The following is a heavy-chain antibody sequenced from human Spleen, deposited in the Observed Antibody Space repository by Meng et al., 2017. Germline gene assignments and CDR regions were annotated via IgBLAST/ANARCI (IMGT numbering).Heavy chain of an antibody. D-gene: IGHD6-13*01. Sequence: HVQLVQVGEEAKNPGAFAKVACKATCYTFTIHGISWVRWAPGQGLEWMGWISAYNGKTNYAQKLQGRATMTTETSTSTAYMELRSLRSDDTAVYYCAREDGGAAAKDYWGQGTLVTVSS. V-gene: IGHV1-18*01. CDR1: CYTFTIHG. J-gene: IGHJ4*02. CDR2: ISAYNGKT. CDR3: AREDGGAAAKDY.